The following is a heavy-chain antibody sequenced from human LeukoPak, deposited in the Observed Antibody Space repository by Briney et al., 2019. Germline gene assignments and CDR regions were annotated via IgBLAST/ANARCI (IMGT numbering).Heavy chain of an antibody. J-gene: IGHJ4*02. CDR1: GFTFSSFE. V-gene: IGHV3-48*03. CDR3: ARERPSCRGDCNDC. CDR2: ITTSGSIM. D-gene: IGHD2-21*02. Sequence: PGGSLRLSCTASGFTFSSFEMNWVRQAPGKGLEWLSYITTSGSIMKYADSVKGRFTVSRDNAKNSLYLQMNILRAEDTAVYYCARERPSCRGDCNDCGGQGTLVTVSA.